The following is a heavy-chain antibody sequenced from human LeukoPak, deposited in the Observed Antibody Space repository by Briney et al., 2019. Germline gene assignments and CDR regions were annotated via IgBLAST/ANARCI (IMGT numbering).Heavy chain of an antibody. CDR2: ISSSGSTI. V-gene: IGHV3-48*03. CDR1: GFTFSSYE. D-gene: IGHD3-16*02. J-gene: IGHJ4*02. Sequence: GGSLRLSCAASGFTFSSYEMNWVRQAPGKGLEWVSYISSSGSTIYYADSVKGRFTISRDNAKNSLYLQMNSLRAEDTAVYYCARDGYGDDYVWGSYRANFDYWGQGTLVTVSS. CDR3: ARDGYGDDYVWGSYRANFDY.